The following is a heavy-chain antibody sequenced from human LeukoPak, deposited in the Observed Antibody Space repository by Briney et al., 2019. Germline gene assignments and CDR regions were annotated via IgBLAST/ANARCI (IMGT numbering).Heavy chain of an antibody. Sequence: SETLSLTCTVSGGSISSYYWSWIRQPPGKGLEWIGRIYTSGSTNYNPSLKSRVTISVDTSKNQFSLKLSSVTAADTAVYYCARYSSSYYYYYYMDVWGKGTTVTVSS. D-gene: IGHD6-6*01. CDR3: ARYSSSYYYYYYMDV. CDR2: IYTSGST. J-gene: IGHJ6*03. CDR1: GGSISSYY. V-gene: IGHV4-4*07.